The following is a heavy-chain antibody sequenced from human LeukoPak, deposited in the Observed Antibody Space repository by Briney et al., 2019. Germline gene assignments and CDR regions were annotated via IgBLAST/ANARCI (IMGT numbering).Heavy chain of an antibody. CDR2: IYQSGST. V-gene: IGHV4-4*02. CDR3: ARLTKNDSGSFRFGKKKRGYMDV. CDR1: GDSISSSNW. D-gene: IGHD3-10*01. J-gene: IGHJ6*03. Sequence: SETLSLTCTVSGDSISSSNWWSWVRQPPGKGLEWIGEIYQSGSTNYNPSLKSRVTISVDKSKSQFSLKLSSVTAADTAVYYCARLTKNDSGSFRFGKKKRGYMDVWGKGTTVTISS.